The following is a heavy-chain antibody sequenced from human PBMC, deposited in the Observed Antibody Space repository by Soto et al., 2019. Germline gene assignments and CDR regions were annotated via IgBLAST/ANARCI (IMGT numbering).Heavy chain of an antibody. D-gene: IGHD2-15*01. CDR2: ISYDGSNK. Sequence: PGWSLRLSCAASGFTFSSYGMHWVRQAPGKGLEWVAVISYDGSNKYYADSVKGRFTISRDNSKNTLYLQMNSLRAEDTAVYYCAKLVVAASYYYYYGMDVWGQGTTVTVSS. CDR3: AKLVVAASYYYYYGMDV. V-gene: IGHV3-30*18. CDR1: GFTFSSYG. J-gene: IGHJ6*02.